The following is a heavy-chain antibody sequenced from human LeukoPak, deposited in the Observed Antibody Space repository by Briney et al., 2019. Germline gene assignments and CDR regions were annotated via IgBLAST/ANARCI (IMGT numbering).Heavy chain of an antibody. D-gene: IGHD3-22*01. V-gene: IGHV1-24*01. J-gene: IGHJ4*02. CDR3: ATVATYYYDSSGYFDY. Sequence: AASVKVSCKVSGYTLTELSMHWVRQAPGKGLEWMGGFDPEDGETIYAQKFQGRATMTEDTSTDTAYMELSSLRSEDTAMYYCATVATYYYDSSGYFDYWGQGTLVTVSS. CDR1: GYTLTELS. CDR2: FDPEDGET.